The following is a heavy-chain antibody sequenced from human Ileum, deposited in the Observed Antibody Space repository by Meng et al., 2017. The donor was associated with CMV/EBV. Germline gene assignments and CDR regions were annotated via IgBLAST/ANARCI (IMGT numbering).Heavy chain of an antibody. V-gene: IGHV4-34*01. CDR1: DASFSDFY. CDR2: IHPSGST. J-gene: IGHJ4*02. Sequence: QLLGARLLKPSETLSLTCDVYDASFSDFYWSWTRHLPGKGLEWIGEIHPSGSTHYNPSLESRVSISVHMSNNQFSLKVSSVTAADTAVYYCARGQDNHKGGVHWGQGTLVTVSS. CDR3: ARGQDNHKGGVH. D-gene: IGHD1-14*01.